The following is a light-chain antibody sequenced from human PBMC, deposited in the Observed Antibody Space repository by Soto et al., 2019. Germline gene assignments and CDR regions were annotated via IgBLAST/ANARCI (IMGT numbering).Light chain of an antibody. V-gene: IGKV3-20*01. CDR1: QSVRSSH. CDR3: QQYSSSPRT. CDR2: GAS. J-gene: IGKJ5*01. Sequence: EIVLTQSPGTLSLSPGERATLSCRTSQSVRSSHLAWYQQKPGQAPRLLIYGASSRATGIPDRFSGSGSGTDFTLTISRLEPEDFAVYHCQQYSSSPRTFGQGTRLEIK.